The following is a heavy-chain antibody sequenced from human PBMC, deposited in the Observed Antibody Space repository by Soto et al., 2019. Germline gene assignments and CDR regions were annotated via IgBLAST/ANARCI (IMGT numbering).Heavy chain of an antibody. Sequence: QVQLQQWGAGLLKPSETLSLTCAVYGESFNGYYWSWIRQPPGKVLEWIGGINHSGSTTYNPSLKSRVTISVDPSKHQFSLRMSSVTAAGTAVYYCARGRGYDWGQGTLVTVSS. V-gene: IGHV4-34*01. CDR3: ARGRGYD. CDR1: GESFNGYY. CDR2: INHSGST. D-gene: IGHD6-13*01. J-gene: IGHJ4*02.